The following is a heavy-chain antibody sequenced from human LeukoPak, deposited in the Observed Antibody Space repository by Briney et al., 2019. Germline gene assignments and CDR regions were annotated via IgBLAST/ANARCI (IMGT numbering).Heavy chain of an antibody. CDR1: GFTFRSYS. V-gene: IGHV3-48*01. Sequence: GGSLRLSGAASGFTFRSYSMNWVRQAPGKGLEWVSYISSSSSTIYYADSVKGRFTISRDNAKNSLYLQMNSLRAEDTAVYYCARDMETYYYDSSVYMDVWGKGTTVTVSS. D-gene: IGHD3-22*01. CDR2: ISSSSSTI. CDR3: ARDMETYYYDSSVYMDV. J-gene: IGHJ6*03.